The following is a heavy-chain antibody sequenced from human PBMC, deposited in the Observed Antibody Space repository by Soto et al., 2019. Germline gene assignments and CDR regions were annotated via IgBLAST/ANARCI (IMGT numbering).Heavy chain of an antibody. Sequence: PGGSLRLSCAASGFTVSSNYMSWVRQAPGKGLEWVSVIYSGGSTYYADSVKGRFTISRHNSKNTLYLQMNSLRAEDTAVYYCARGYSSGWYSDAFDTWGQGTMVTVS. D-gene: IGHD6-19*01. V-gene: IGHV3-53*04. CDR1: GFTVSSNY. CDR2: IYSGGST. J-gene: IGHJ3*02. CDR3: ARGYSSGWYSDAFDT.